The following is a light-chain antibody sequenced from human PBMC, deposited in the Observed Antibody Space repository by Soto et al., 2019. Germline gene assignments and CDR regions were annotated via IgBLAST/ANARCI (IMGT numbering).Light chain of an antibody. V-gene: IGKV1-5*01. J-gene: IGKJ1*01. Sequence: DIQMTPSPSTLSASLGDRVTIPCRASQSISSWLAWYEQKPGKAPKLLIYDASSLESGVPSRLSGSGSGTELNLTISSLQPDDFATYYCQXYNSYPWTFGQGTKVDIK. CDR1: QSISSW. CDR3: QXYNSYPWT. CDR2: DAS.